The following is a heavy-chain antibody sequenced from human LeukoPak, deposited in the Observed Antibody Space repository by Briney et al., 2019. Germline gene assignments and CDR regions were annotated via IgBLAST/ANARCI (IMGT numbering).Heavy chain of an antibody. CDR3: ARSPQGERWLLDV. CDR2: IIPIFGTA. V-gene: IGHV1-69*13. J-gene: IGHJ6*02. D-gene: IGHD5-24*01. Sequence: SVKVSCKASGGTFSSYAISWVRQAPGQGLEWMGGIIPIFGTANYAQKFQGRVTITADESTSTAYMELSSLRSEDTAVYYCARSPQGERWLLDVWGQGTTVTVSS. CDR1: GGTFSSYA.